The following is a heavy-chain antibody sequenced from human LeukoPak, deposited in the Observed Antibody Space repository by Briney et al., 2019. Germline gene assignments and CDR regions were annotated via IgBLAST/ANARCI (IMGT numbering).Heavy chain of an antibody. D-gene: IGHD2-2*01. V-gene: IGHV4-30-4*01. CDR3: ARAKGPGAHYNWFDP. Sequence: ASETLSLTCTVSGASISSGDYYWSWLRQPPGKGLEWIGYIYNSGSTFYNPSLKSWLTISVDTSKKQFSLKLSSVAAADTAVYYCARAKGPGAHYNWFDPWGQGTLVTVSS. J-gene: IGHJ5*02. CDR2: IYNSGST. CDR1: GASISSGDYY.